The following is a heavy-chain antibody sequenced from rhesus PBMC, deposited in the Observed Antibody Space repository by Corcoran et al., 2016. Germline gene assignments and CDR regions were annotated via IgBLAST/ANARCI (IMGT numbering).Heavy chain of an antibody. V-gene: IGHV4-173*01. J-gene: IGHJ4*01. D-gene: IGHD4-23*01. CDR2: ISGSCGNT. CDR3: ARDRAVTRPFDY. CDR1: GGSIRSNY. Sequence: QLQLQESGPGLVTPSETLSLTCAVSGGSIRSNYWSWIRQSPGKGLEWIGRISGSCGNTDYNPSLKSRGTISTDTSENQFSLKLNSVTAADTAVYYCARDRAVTRPFDYWGQGVLVTVSS.